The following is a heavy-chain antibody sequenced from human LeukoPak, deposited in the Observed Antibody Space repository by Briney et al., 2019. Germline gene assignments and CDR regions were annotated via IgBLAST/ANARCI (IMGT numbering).Heavy chain of an antibody. CDR3: ARETVGFCDSGSCPVEYFQH. CDR1: GFTFSNYW. D-gene: IGHD2-15*01. J-gene: IGHJ1*01. Sequence: KSGRSLRLSCAASGFTFSNYWMSWVRQAPGKGLEWVANIKQEGSEKYYVDSVKGRFTISRDNAKNSLYLQMNSLRVEDTAMYYCARETVGFCDSGSCPVEYFQHWGQGTPVTVSS. V-gene: IGHV3-7*04. CDR2: IKQEGSEK.